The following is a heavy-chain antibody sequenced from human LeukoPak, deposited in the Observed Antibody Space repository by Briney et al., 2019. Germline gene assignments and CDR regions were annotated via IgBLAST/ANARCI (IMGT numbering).Heavy chain of an antibody. CDR2: IRGSGVNT. J-gene: IGHJ3*02. Sequence: GGSLRLSCTASGFSFSAYAMMWVRQAPGKGPEWVSAIRGSGVNTYYADSMKGRFTISRDNSKHTLFLQMNSLRAEDTAVYYCARDPNGDYIGAFDMWGPGTMVTVSS. V-gene: IGHV3-23*01. CDR3: ARDPNGDYIGAFDM. CDR1: GFSFSAYA. D-gene: IGHD4-17*01.